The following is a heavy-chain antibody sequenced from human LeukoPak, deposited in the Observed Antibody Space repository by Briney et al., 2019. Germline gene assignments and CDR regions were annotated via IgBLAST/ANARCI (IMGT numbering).Heavy chain of an antibody. CDR2: ISSSSSYI. CDR1: GFTFSSYS. J-gene: IGHJ6*02. CDR3: ASAVAGTDYYYGMDV. V-gene: IGHV3-21*01. Sequence: PGGSLRLSCAASGFTFSSYSMNWVRQAPGKGLEWVSPISSSSSYIYYADSVKGRFTTSRDNAKNSLYLQMNSLRAEDTAVYYCASAVAGTDYYYGMDVWGQGTTVTVSS. D-gene: IGHD6-19*01.